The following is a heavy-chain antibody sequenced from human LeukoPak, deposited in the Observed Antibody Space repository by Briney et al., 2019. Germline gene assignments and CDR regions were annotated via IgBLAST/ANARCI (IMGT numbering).Heavy chain of an antibody. V-gene: IGHV5-51*01. D-gene: IGHD4/OR15-4a*01. CDR1: GYRFSSYW. J-gene: IGHJ4*02. Sequence: GESLKISCKDSGYRFSSYWIAWVRQMPGKGLEWMGIIYPGDSDTKYSPSFQGQVTISADKSISTAYLQWSSLKASDTAIYYCARWAQVLPYYFDYWGQGTLVTVSS. CDR3: ARWAQVLPYYFDY. CDR2: IYPGDSDT.